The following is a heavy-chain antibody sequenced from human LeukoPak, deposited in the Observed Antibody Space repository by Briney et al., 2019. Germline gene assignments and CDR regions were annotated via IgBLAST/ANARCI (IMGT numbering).Heavy chain of an antibody. CDR3: ASLRDSSASAGAFDY. D-gene: IGHD2-21*02. CDR1: GGTFSSYA. Sequence: ASVKVSCKASGGTFSSYAISWVRQAPGQGLEWMGWINPNSGGTNYAQKFQGRVTMTRDTSISTAYMELSRLRSDDTAVYYCASLRDSSASAGAFDYWGQGTLVTVSS. V-gene: IGHV1-2*02. J-gene: IGHJ4*02. CDR2: INPNSGGT.